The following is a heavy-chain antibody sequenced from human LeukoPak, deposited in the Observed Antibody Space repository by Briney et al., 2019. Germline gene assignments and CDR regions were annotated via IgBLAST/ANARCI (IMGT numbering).Heavy chain of an antibody. CDR1: GFTFANYV. V-gene: IGHV3-30*04. Sequence: GRSLSLSCAASGFTFANYVTHWVRQAPGKGLEWVAVTSPDEGLKFYGDSVKGRFTISRDNSKNSLYLQMNSLRAEDTAVYYCARDRDPGYNDSSGYRRVNAFDIWGQGTMVTVSS. CDR2: TSPDEGLK. CDR3: ARDRDPGYNDSSGYRRVNAFDI. J-gene: IGHJ3*02. D-gene: IGHD3-22*01.